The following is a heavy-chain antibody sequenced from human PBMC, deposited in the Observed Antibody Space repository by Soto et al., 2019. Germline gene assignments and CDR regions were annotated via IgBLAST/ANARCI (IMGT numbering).Heavy chain of an antibody. CDR2: ISCSGGST. CDR1: GFTFSSYA. D-gene: IGHD4-17*01. CDR3: AKDDYYGDYGKHYYYYGMDV. Sequence: EVQLLESGGGLVQPGGSLRLSCAASGFTFSSYAMSWVRQAPGKGLEWVSAISCSGGSTYYAESVKGRFTICRDNSKNTLYLQMNSLRAEDTAVYYCAKDDYYGDYGKHYYYYGMDVWGQGTTVTVSS. J-gene: IGHJ6*02. V-gene: IGHV3-23*01.